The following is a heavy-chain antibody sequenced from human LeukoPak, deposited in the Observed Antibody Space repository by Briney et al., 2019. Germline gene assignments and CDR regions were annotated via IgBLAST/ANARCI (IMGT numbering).Heavy chain of an antibody. Sequence: PGGSLRLSRAASGFTFSSYSMNWVRQAPGKGLEWVSSISSSSSYIYYADSVKGRFTISRDNAKNSLYLQMNSLRAEDTAVYYCARYIAVAGGGYFDYWGQGTLVTVSS. J-gene: IGHJ4*02. CDR2: ISSSSSYI. CDR3: ARYIAVAGGGYFDY. CDR1: GFTFSSYS. V-gene: IGHV3-21*01. D-gene: IGHD6-19*01.